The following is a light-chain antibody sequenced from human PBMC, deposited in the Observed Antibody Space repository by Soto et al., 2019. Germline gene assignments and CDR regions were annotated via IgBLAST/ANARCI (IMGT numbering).Light chain of an antibody. Sequence: EIVLTQSPGTLSLSPGERATLSCRASQSVSSSYLAWYQQKPGQAPRLLIYGASSRATGIPDRFSGSGSGTDFTLTISRLEPEDFVVYYCQQYGSSLLTFGGGTKVDIK. V-gene: IGKV3-20*01. J-gene: IGKJ4*01. CDR2: GAS. CDR1: QSVSSSY. CDR3: QQYGSSLLT.